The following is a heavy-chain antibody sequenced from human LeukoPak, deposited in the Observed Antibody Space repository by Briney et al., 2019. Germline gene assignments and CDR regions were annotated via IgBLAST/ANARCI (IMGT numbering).Heavy chain of an antibody. CDR1: GYNFANYW. CDR2: IYPGDSDT. V-gene: IGHV5-51*01. D-gene: IGHD3-10*01. Sequence: GESLKISCKASGYNFANYWIAWVRLMPGKSLEWMGTIYPGDSDTRYRPSFQGQVTISADKSITTAYLQWSTLKASDTAMYYCTLRGDSNYYDYWGQGTLVTVSS. J-gene: IGHJ4*02. CDR3: TLRGDSNYYDY.